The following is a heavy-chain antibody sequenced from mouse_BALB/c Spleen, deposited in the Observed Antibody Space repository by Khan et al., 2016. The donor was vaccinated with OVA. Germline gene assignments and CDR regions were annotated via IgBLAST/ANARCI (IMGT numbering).Heavy chain of an antibody. Sequence: VQLKESGPGLVKPSQSLSLTCTVSGFSITSCYVWYFLRHPPGNQLELMGYISYSGTTYYTPSLKSRISITRDTTKNQFFLQLNSVTTEATASYYCDRTARINYWGQGTTLTVSS. J-gene: IGHJ2*01. CDR1: GFSITSCYV. CDR2: ISYSGTT. CDR3: DRTARINY. D-gene: IGHD1-2*01. V-gene: IGHV3-2*02.